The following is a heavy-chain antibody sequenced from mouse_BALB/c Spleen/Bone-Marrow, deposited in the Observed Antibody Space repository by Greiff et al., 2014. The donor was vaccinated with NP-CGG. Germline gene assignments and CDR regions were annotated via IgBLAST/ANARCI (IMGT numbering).Heavy chain of an antibody. J-gene: IGHJ4*01. Sequence: VQLQESGAELVKPGASVTLSCKASGYTFTSYYMYWVKQRPGQGLEWIGEINPSNGGTNFNEKFKSKATLTVDKSSSTAYMQLSSLTSEDAAVYYSTLWCYAMDYWGQGTSVTVAS. CDR2: INPSNGGT. D-gene: IGHD1-1*02. CDR1: GYTFTSYY. V-gene: IGHV1S16*01. CDR3: TLWCYAMDY.